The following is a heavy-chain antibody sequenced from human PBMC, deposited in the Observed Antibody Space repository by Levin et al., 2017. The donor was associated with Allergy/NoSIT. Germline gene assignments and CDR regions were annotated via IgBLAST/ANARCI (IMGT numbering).Heavy chain of an antibody. CDR2: IYYSGNT. CDR1: GGSISSGDYY. D-gene: IGHD3-16*01. J-gene: IGHJ5*02. V-gene: IGHV4-30-4*01. CDR3: ARLGSYRDWFDP. Sequence: SCTVSGGSISSGDYYWSWIRQPPGKGLEWIGYIYYSGNTHYNPSLKSRVTISVDTSKNQFSLKLSSVTAADTAVYYCARLGSYRDWFDPWGQGTLVTVSS.